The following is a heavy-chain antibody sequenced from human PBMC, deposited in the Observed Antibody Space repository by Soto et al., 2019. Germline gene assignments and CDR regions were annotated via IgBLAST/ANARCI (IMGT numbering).Heavy chain of an antibody. CDR3: ARPLYADYFDY. V-gene: IGHV1-3*01. CDR1: GYTFTSYA. J-gene: IGHJ4*02. CDR2: VNDGNGYT. D-gene: IGHD4-17*01. Sequence: QVQLVQSGAEVKKPGASVKVSCKASGYTFTSYALHWVRQAPGQRLEWMGWVNDGNGYTKYSQNFQGRVTITRDTSATTSYMELSGLRSEDTAVYYCARPLYADYFDYWGQGTLVTVSS.